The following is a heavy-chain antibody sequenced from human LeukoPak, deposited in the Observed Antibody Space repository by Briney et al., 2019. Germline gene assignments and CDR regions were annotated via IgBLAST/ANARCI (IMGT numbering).Heavy chain of an antibody. CDR2: IYHSGST. CDR3: ARAPPSHWFDP. V-gene: IGHV4-38-2*02. Sequence: PSETLSLTCTVSGYSISSGYYWGWIRQPPGKGLEWIGSIYHSGSTYYNPSLKSRVTISVDTSKNQFSLKPSSVTAADTAVYYCARAPPSHWFDPWGQGTLVTVSS. CDR1: GYSISSGYY. J-gene: IGHJ5*02.